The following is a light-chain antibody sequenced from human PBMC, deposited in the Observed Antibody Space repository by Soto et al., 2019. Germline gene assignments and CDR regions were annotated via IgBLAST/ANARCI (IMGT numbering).Light chain of an antibody. J-gene: IGKJ4*01. CDR1: QDINKW. Sequence: DIQMTQKKYSVSASVGDRVTITCRASQDINKWLAWYQQKPGLAPNLVIYTASRLHGGGPSRFSGSASGTDFTLTISILQPEDVATYYCQQGKSCPLAFGGGTKVDIK. V-gene: IGKV1-12*01. CDR3: QQGKSCPLA. CDR2: TAS.